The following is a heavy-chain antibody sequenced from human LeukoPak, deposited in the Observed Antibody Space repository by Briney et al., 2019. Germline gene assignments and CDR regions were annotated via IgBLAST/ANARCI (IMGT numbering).Heavy chain of an antibody. CDR2: ISYDGSNK. J-gene: IGHJ4*02. D-gene: IGHD3-22*01. CDR1: GFTFSSYG. Sequence: GGSLRLSCAASGFTFSSYGMHWVRQAPGKGLEWVAVISYDGSNKYYADSVKGRFTISRDNSKNTLCLQMNSLRAEDTAVYYCAKDQIPGYYYDSSGYWSDYWGQGTLVTVSS. V-gene: IGHV3-30*18. CDR3: AKDQIPGYYYDSSGYWSDY.